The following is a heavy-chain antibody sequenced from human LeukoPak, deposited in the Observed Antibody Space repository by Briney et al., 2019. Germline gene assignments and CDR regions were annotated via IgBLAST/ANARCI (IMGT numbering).Heavy chain of an antibody. CDR2: IYYSGST. D-gene: IGHD5-12*01. CDR1: YY. J-gene: IGHJ4*02. Sequence: YYXXXXRQPPGKGLEWIGYIYYSGSTYYNPSLKSRVTISVDTSKNQFSLKLSSVTAADTAVYYCARYQRWLQFFDYWGQGTLVTVSS. V-gene: IGHV4-30-4*01. CDR3: ARYQRWLQFFDY.